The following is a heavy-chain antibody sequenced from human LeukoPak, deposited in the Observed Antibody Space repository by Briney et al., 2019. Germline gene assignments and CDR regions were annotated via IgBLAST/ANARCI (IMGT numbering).Heavy chain of an antibody. CDR2: IKQDGSEK. V-gene: IGHV3-7*01. D-gene: IGHD3-3*01. CDR1: GFTFSSYW. J-gene: IGHJ3*02. Sequence: GGSLRLSCAASGFTFSSYWMSWVRQAPGKGLEWVANIKQDGSEKYYVDSVKGRFTISRDNSKNTLYLQMNSLRAEDTAVYYCAKEHYDFWSGYRNDAFDIWGQGTMVTVSS. CDR3: AKEHYDFWSGYRNDAFDI.